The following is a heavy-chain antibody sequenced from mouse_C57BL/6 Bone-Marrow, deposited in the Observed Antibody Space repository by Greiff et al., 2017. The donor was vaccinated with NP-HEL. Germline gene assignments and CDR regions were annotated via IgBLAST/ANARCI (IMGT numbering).Heavy chain of an antibody. CDR3: ARHEDRLYGSSDYYAMDY. CDR1: GYTFTEYT. D-gene: IGHD1-1*01. Sequence: QVQLKQSGAELVKPGASVKLSCKASGYTFTEYTIHWVKQRSGQGLEWIGWFYPGSGSIKYNEKFKDKATLTADKSSSTVYMELSRLTSEDSAVYFCARHEDRLYGSSDYYAMDYWGQGTSVTVSS. J-gene: IGHJ4*01. CDR2: FYPGSGSI. V-gene: IGHV1-62-2*01.